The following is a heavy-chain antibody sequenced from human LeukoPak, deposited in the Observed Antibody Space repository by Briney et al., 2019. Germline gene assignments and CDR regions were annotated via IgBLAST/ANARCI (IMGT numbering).Heavy chain of an antibody. Sequence: GGSLRLSCAASGSAFSDYTMHWVRQAPGKGLEWVSSISGSGTYIYHADSVTGRFTISRDNAKNSLYLQMNSLRAEDTAVYYCATMPHYGDLNYSFDYWGQGTLVTVSS. CDR1: GSAFSDYT. V-gene: IGHV3-21*01. D-gene: IGHD4-17*01. J-gene: IGHJ4*02. CDR3: ATMPHYGDLNYSFDY. CDR2: ISGSGTYI.